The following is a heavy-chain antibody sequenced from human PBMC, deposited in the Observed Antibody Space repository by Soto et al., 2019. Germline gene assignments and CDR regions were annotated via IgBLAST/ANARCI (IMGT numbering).Heavy chain of an antibody. CDR2: ISWNSGSI. J-gene: IGHJ3*02. V-gene: IGHV3-9*01. CDR3: AKDSDQLTRFAFDI. D-gene: IGHD2-2*01. Sequence: GGSLRLSCAASGFTFDDYAMHWVRQAPGKGLEWVSGISWNSGSIGYADSVKGRFTISRDNAKNSLYLQMNSLRAEDTALYYCAKDSDQLTRFAFDIWGQGTMVTVSS. CDR1: GFTFDDYA.